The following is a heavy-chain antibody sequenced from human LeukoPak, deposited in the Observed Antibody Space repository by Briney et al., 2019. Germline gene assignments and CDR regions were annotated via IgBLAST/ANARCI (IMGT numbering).Heavy chain of an antibody. D-gene: IGHD1-26*01. CDR3: ARDASGSSIGLIDF. J-gene: IGHJ4*02. V-gene: IGHV3-21*01. CDR1: EFTLRSYN. Sequence: GGSLRLSCAASEFTLRSYNMHWVRQAPGKGLEWVSYISTSSTYIYYADSVKGRFTVSRDNAKNSLYLHMDSLRAEDTAAYYCARDASGSSIGLIDFWGQGTLVTVSS. CDR2: ISTSSTYI.